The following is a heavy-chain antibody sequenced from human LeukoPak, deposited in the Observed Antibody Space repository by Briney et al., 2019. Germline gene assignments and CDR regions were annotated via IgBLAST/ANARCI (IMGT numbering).Heavy chain of an antibody. CDR2: IYYSGST. V-gene: IGHV4-39*01. CDR3: ARSADAFDY. J-gene: IGHJ4*02. CDR1: GGSISGSSYY. Sequence: SETLSLTCTVSGGSISGSSYYWGWIRQPPGKGLEWIGSIYYSGSTYYNPSLKSRVTISVDTSKNQFSLKLSSVTAADTAVYYCARSADAFDYWGQGTLVTVSS.